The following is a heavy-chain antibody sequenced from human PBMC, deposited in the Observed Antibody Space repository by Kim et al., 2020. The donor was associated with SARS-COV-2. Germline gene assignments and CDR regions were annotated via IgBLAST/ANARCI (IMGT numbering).Heavy chain of an antibody. CDR1: GGSISSYY. CDR3: AIGLNYYYAMDV. V-gene: IGHV4-59*08. Sequence: SETLSLTCTVSGGSISSYYWSWIRQSPAKGLEWIGYIYYSGSTNYNPSLKSRVTISVDTSKNQFSLKLTSVTAADTAVYYCAIGLNYYYAMDVWGQGTTV. J-gene: IGHJ6*02. CDR2: IYYSGST.